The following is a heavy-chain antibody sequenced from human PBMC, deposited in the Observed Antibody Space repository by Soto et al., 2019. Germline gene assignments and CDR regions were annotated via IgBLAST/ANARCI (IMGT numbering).Heavy chain of an antibody. CDR3: ARHRRCSCGSCEYYYYYDMDV. CDR2: IDYSGST. D-gene: IGHD2-15*01. Sequence: QVQLQESGPGLVKPSETLSLTCTVSGGSISSYYWSWIRQPPGKGLEWIGYIDYSGSTNYNASLKIRVTIPVDTSKNQFSLKLSTVTGADTAVYYCARHRRCSCGSCEYYYYYDMDVWGKGTTVTVSS. J-gene: IGHJ6*03. V-gene: IGHV4-59*08. CDR1: GGSISSYY.